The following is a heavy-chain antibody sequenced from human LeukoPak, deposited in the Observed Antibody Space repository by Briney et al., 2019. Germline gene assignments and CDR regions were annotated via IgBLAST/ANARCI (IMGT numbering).Heavy chain of an antibody. V-gene: IGHV4-59*01. CDR1: GDSISSFY. Sequence: SETLSLTCSVSGDSISSFYWDWIRQPPGKGLEWIGNIHYSGSSNYNPSLKSRVTISVDTSKNQFSLKLSSVTAADTAVYYCASSYYDILTGYYDKYYFDYWGQGTLVTVSS. D-gene: IGHD3-9*01. CDR3: ASSYYDILTGYYDKYYFDY. CDR2: IHYSGSS. J-gene: IGHJ4*02.